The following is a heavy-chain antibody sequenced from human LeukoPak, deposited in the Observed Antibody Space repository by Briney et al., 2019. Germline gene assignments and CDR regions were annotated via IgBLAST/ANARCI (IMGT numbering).Heavy chain of an antibody. CDR3: ATLLWGERPLYYFDY. V-gene: IGHV1-24*01. Sequence: ASVKVSCKVSGYTLTELSMHWVRQAPGKGLEWMGGFDPEDGETIYAQKFQGRVTMTEDTSTDTAYMELSSLRSEDTAVYYCATLLWGERPLYYFDYWGQGTLVTVSS. CDR1: GYTLTELS. J-gene: IGHJ4*02. D-gene: IGHD1-1*01. CDR2: FDPEDGET.